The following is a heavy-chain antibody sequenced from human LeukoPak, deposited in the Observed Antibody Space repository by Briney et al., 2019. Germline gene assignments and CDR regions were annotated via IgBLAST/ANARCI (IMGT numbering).Heavy chain of an antibody. Sequence: GGSLRLSCAASGFTLDDYAMHWVRQAPGKGLECVSGISWNSVNVGYADSVKGRFTISRDNAKNSLYLQMNSLRAEDMALYYCAKGTMIVVAVGDYFDYWGQGTLVTVSS. CDR3: AKGTMIVVAVGDYFDY. D-gene: IGHD3-22*01. CDR2: ISWNSVNV. J-gene: IGHJ4*02. CDR1: GFTLDDYA. V-gene: IGHV3-9*03.